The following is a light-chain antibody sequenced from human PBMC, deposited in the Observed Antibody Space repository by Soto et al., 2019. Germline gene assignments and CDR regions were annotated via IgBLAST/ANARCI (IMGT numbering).Light chain of an antibody. V-gene: IGKV3-20*01. CDR3: QQFGSSLST. Sequence: EIVLTQSPGTVSLSPGETAALSCRASQSVSSRYLAWYQQKSGQAPRLLIYATSSRATDIPDRFIGYGSGTDFTLTISGLEPEDFAVYYCQQFGSSLSTFGQGTK. CDR2: ATS. J-gene: IGKJ1*01. CDR1: QSVSSRY.